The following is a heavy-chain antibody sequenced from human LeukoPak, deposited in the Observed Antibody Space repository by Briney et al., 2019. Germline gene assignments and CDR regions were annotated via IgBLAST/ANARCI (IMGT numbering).Heavy chain of an antibody. Sequence: SETLSLTCKVSGYPIGLDYYWVWIRQAPGRGLQWIGGFHRGRIQYNSALKSRVTISIDSSKNQFSLRMWPVTAADTAFYFCARAPSSYESGNGYPNLGWLDPWGRGALVTVSS. J-gene: IGHJ5*02. V-gene: IGHV4-38-2*02. CDR3: ARAPSSYESGNGYPNLGWLDP. CDR2: FHRGRI. CDR1: GYPIGLDYY. D-gene: IGHD5-24*01.